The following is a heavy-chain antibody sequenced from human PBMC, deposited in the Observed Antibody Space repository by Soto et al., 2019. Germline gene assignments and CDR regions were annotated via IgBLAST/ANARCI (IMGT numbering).Heavy chain of an antibody. CDR3: ARAPRSYSWLRGAFDI. Sequence: QVQLVQSGAEVKKPGASVKVSCKASGYTFTSYYMHWVRQAPGQGLEWMGIINPSGGSTSYAQKFQGRVTMTRDTSTSTVYMELSSLRSEDTAVYYCARAPRSYSWLRGAFDIWGQGTMVTVSS. CDR1: GYTFTSYY. D-gene: IGHD3-10*01. V-gene: IGHV1-46*01. J-gene: IGHJ3*02. CDR2: INPSGGST.